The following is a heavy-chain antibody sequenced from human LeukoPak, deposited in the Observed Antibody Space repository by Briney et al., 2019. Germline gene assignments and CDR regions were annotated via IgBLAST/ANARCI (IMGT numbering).Heavy chain of an antibody. D-gene: IGHD2-2*01. CDR3: ARDRLVPAAMGRVYYYGMDV. CDR1: GFTVSSNY. Sequence: GGSLRLSCAASGFTVSSNYMSWVRQAPGKGLEWVSVIYSGGSTYYADSVKGRFTISRHNSKNTLYLQMNSLRAEDTAVYYCARDRLVPAAMGRVYYYGMDVWGQGTTVTVSS. V-gene: IGHV3-53*04. CDR2: IYSGGST. J-gene: IGHJ6*02.